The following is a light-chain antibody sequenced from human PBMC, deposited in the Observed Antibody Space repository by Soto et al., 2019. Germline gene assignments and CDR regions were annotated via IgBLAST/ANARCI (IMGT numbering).Light chain of an antibody. Sequence: IQLTQSPSPLSATPGASGTSTCGASQSISSWLAWYQHKPGKAPNLLIFAASTLRSGVPSRFSGSGSGTEFTLTISSLQPDDFATYYCQQYNSYSRTFGQGTKVDIK. V-gene: IGKV1-5*01. J-gene: IGKJ1*01. CDR3: QQYNSYSRT. CDR2: AAS. CDR1: QSISSW.